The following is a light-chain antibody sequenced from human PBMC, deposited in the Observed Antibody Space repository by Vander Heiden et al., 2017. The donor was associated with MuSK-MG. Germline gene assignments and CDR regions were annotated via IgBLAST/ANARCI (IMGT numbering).Light chain of an antibody. CDR1: SLRSYY. Sequence: SSELTQDPAVSVALGQTVPLTCQGDSLRSYYASWYQQKPGQPPVLVIYGKNNRSSGIPDRFSGSSSGNTASLTITGAQAEDEADYYCNPRDSSGIWVFGGGTKLTVL. CDR2: GKN. J-gene: IGLJ2*01. CDR3: NPRDSSGIWV. V-gene: IGLV3-19*01.